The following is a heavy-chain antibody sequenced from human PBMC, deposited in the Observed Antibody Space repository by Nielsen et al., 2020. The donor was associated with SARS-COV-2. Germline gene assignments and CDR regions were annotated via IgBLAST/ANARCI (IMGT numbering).Heavy chain of an antibody. CDR3: VNSYVWIDY. D-gene: IGHD3-16*01. CDR1: GFTFSSYA. CDR2: ISSNGGST. J-gene: IGHJ4*02. Sequence: GESLKISCSASGFTFSSYAMHWVRQAPGKGLESVSAISSNGGSTYYADSVKGRFTISRDNSKNTLYLQMSRLRAEDTAVYYCVNSYVWIDYWGQGTLVTVSS. V-gene: IGHV3-64D*09.